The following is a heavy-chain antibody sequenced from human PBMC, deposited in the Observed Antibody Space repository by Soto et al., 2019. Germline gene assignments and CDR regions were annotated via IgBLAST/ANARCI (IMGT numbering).Heavy chain of an antibody. CDR2: IYSGGTT. CDR1: GFTVSSNY. Sequence: EVQLVESGGGLVQPGESLRLSCAASGFTVSSNYMSWVRQAPGKGLEWVSLIYSGGTTDYTDSVKGRFTISRDNSKNTLYLQMNILRAEDTAVYYCAARNIVAPYWGQGTLVTVSS. V-gene: IGHV3-66*01. D-gene: IGHD5-12*01. J-gene: IGHJ4*02. CDR3: AARNIVAPY.